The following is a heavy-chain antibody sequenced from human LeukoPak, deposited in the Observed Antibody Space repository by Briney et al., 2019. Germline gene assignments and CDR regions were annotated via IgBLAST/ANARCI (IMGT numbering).Heavy chain of an antibody. CDR3: ARTPGYSRSYRY. J-gene: IGHJ4*02. CDR1: GGSFSGYY. D-gene: IGHD6-6*01. Sequence: SKTLSLTCAVDGGSFSGYYWSWIRQPPGKGLEWIGEINHSGSTNYNPSLKSRVTISVDTSKNQFSLKLTSVTAADTAVYYCARTPGYSRSYRYWGQGILVTVSS. V-gene: IGHV4-34*01. CDR2: INHSGST.